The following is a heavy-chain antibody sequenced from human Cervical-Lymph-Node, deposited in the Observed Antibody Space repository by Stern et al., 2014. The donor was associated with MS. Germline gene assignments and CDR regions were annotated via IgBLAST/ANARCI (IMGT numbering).Heavy chain of an antibody. J-gene: IGHJ2*01. CDR1: GLTLSVYG. Sequence: EVQLVESERDLVRPGGSLRLSCAASGLTLSVYGMNWVRQAPGKGPEWISYIRTSSSTIYYAASVTGRFTVSRDNAKDSLYLQMNSLRDEDTAIYYCTRGFGYFDLWGRGTLVIVSS. V-gene: IGHV3-48*02. CDR3: TRGFGYFDL. CDR2: IRTSSSTI.